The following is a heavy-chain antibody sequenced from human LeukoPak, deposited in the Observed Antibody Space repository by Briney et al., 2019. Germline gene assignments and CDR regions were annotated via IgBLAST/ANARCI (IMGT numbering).Heavy chain of an antibody. CDR1: GFSFRSYA. Sequence: PGGSLRLSCAASGFSFRSYAMHWVRQAPGKGLEWVAVISYDGSNKYYADSVKGRFTISRDNSKNTLYLQMNSLRAEDTAVYYCARENSGYDFGGFDYWGQGTLVTVSS. CDR2: ISYDGSNK. D-gene: IGHD5-12*01. J-gene: IGHJ4*02. V-gene: IGHV3-30*04. CDR3: ARENSGYDFGGFDY.